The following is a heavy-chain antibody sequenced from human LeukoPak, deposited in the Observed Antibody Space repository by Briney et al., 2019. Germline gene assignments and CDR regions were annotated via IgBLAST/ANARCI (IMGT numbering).Heavy chain of an antibody. CDR2: INPNSGGT. J-gene: IGHJ4*02. CDR3: ARTYYYDSTLFDY. Sequence: ASVKVSCEASGYTFTGYYMHWVRQAPGQGLEWMGWINPNSGGTNYAQKFQGRVTMTRDTSISTAYMELSRLRSDDTAVYYCARTYYYDSTLFDYWGQGTLVTVSS. CDR1: GYTFTGYY. V-gene: IGHV1-2*02. D-gene: IGHD3-22*01.